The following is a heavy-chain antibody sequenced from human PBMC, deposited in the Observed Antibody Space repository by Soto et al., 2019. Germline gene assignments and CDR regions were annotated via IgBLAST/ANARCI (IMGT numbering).Heavy chain of an antibody. J-gene: IGHJ6*02. Sequence: ASVKVSCKASGYTFTSYYMHWVRQAPGQGLEWMGIINPSGGSTSYAQKFQGRVTMTRDTSTSTVYMELSSLRSEDTAVYYCARVTHARVIVVAYSSYGMDVWGQGTTVTVSS. D-gene: IGHD3-22*01. CDR3: ARVTHARVIVVAYSSYGMDV. CDR2: INPSGGST. V-gene: IGHV1-46*01. CDR1: GYTFTSYY.